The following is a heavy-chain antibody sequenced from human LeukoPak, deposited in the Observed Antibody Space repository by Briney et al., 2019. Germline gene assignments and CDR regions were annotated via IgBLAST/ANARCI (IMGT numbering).Heavy chain of an antibody. D-gene: IGHD3-22*01. CDR2: TSFDGSYK. CDR3: AKEFSGYLASFEY. J-gene: IGHJ4*02. CDR1: GFTFSSYG. V-gene: IGHV3-30*18. Sequence: GGSLRLSCAASGFTFSSYGMHWVRQAPGKGLEWVAMTSFDGSYKNYADSVKGRFTISRDNSKNRLYLQMNGLRAEDTAVYYCAKEFSGYLASFEYWGQGTLVTVSS.